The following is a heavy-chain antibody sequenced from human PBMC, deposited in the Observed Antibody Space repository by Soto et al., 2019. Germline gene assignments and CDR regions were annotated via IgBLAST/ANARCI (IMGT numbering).Heavy chain of an antibody. Sequence: EVQLLDSGGGLVQPGGSLRLSCAASGLTFPVYAMSWVRQAPGGGLQWVSSIDGSAGATYYADFVKGRFTISRDNSMNTLYLQMNRLRAEATAVYYCAKNFLGGASNEGYFDSWGQGTRVTVSS. CDR1: GLTFPVYA. V-gene: IGHV3-23*01. CDR3: AKNFLGGASNEGYFDS. J-gene: IGHJ4*02. CDR2: IDGSAGAT. D-gene: IGHD1-1*01.